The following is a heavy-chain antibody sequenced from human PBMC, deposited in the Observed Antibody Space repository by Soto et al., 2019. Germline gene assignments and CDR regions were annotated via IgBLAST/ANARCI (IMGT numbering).Heavy chain of an antibody. Sequence: ASVKVSCKASAYTFASYGISWVRQAPGQGLEWMGWISAYSGTTKYAQKFEGRVVLTTDTSTSTAYMELRSLTSDDTAVYYCARDRECCNNDPPHTIAYWGQGTLVTVSS. CDR2: ISAYSGTT. J-gene: IGHJ4*02. CDR1: AYTFASYG. V-gene: IGHV1-18*01. CDR3: ARDRECCNNDPPHTIAY. D-gene: IGHD2-8*01.